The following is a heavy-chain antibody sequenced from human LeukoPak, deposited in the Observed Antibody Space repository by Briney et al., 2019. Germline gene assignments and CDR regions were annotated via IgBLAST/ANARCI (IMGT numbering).Heavy chain of an antibody. J-gene: IGHJ4*02. D-gene: IGHD3-16*02. CDR3: ARLPYRDGVAQDY. CDR1: GGTFSSYA. CDR2: IIPIFGTA. Sequence: GSSVKVSCKASGGTFSSYAISWVQQAPGQGLEWMGGIIPIFGTANYAQKFQGRVTITADESTSTAYMELSSLRSEDTAMYYCARLPYRDGVAQDYWGQGTLVTVSP. V-gene: IGHV1-69*01.